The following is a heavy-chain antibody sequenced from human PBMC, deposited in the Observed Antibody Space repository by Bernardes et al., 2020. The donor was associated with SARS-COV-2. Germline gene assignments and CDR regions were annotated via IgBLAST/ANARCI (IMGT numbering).Heavy chain of an antibody. V-gene: IGHV3-9*01. CDR1: GFTFDDYA. J-gene: IGHJ2*01. D-gene: IGHD5-18*01. CDR2: ISSSSSNI. Sequence: GGSLRLSCAASGFTFDDYAMHWVRQAPGKGLEWVSCISSSSSNIYYADSVKGRFTISRDNAKNSLYLQMNSLRAEDTAVYYCARLVGTACWYFDLWGRGTLVTVAS. CDR3: ARLVGTACWYFDL.